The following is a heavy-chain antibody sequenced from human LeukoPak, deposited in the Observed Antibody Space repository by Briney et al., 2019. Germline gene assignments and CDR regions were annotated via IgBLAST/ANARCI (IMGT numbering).Heavy chain of an antibody. CDR3: ARYQTGTMFAV. J-gene: IGHJ4*02. V-gene: IGHV4-34*01. D-gene: IGHD1/OR15-1a*01. CDR1: GGSFSGYY. Sequence: PSETLSLTCAVYGGSFSGYYWSWIRQPPGKGLEWIGEINHSGSINYNPSLKSRVTISVDTSKNQFSLKLSSVTAADTAVYYCARYQTGTMFAVWGQGTLVTISS. CDR2: INHSGSI.